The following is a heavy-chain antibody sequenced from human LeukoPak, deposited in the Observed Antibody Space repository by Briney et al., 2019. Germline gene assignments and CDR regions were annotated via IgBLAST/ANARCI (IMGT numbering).Heavy chain of an antibody. J-gene: IGHJ3*02. CDR2: TYSDGST. V-gene: IGHV3-53*01. Sequence: SLRLSCTASGFTVSNNYMSWVRQAPGKGLECVSITYSDGSTDYADSVKGRFTISRDNSKNTLYLQMNSLRVEDTAVYYCARASGGYGGDAFDIWGQGTMVTVSS. CDR1: GFTVSNNY. D-gene: IGHD4-23*01. CDR3: ARASGGYGGDAFDI.